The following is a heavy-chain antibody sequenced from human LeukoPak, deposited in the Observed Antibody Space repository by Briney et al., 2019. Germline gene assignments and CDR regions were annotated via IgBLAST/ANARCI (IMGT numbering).Heavy chain of an antibody. Sequence: PGGSLRLSCAASGFTFSSYAMSWVRQAPGKGLEWVSTISGSGGSTYSTDSMKGRFTISRDNSKNTPYLQMSGLRAEDTAVYYCAKESGYSIDWYDYWGQGTLVTVSS. D-gene: IGHD6-19*01. V-gene: IGHV3-23*01. CDR1: GFTFSSYA. CDR3: AKESGYSIDWYDY. CDR2: ISGSGGST. J-gene: IGHJ4*02.